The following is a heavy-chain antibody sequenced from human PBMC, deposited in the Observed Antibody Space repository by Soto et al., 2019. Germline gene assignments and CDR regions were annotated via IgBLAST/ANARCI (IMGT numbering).Heavy chain of an antibody. Sequence: PGESLKISCKGSGYSFTSYWISWVRQMPGKGLEWMGRIDPSDSYTNYSPSFQGHVTISADKSISTAYLQWSSLKASDTAMYYCARHRYGSGKTYGMDVWGQGTTVTVS. V-gene: IGHV5-10-1*01. D-gene: IGHD3-10*01. CDR1: GYSFTSYW. J-gene: IGHJ6*02. CDR2: IDPSDSYT. CDR3: ARHRYGSGKTYGMDV.